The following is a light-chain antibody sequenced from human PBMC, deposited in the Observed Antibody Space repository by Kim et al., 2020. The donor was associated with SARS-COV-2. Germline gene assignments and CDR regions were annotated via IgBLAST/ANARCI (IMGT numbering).Light chain of an antibody. CDR1: SSDIGAYNR. V-gene: IGLV2-18*02. CDR3: SSYTNSSTWV. J-gene: IGLJ3*02. CDR2: EVN. Sequence: QSALTQPPSASGSPGQSVTIPCTGTSSDIGAYNRVSWYQQPPGTAPKLMIYEVNSRPSGVPDRFSGSKSGNTASLTISGLQAEDETDYYCSSYTNSSTWVFGGGTQLTVL.